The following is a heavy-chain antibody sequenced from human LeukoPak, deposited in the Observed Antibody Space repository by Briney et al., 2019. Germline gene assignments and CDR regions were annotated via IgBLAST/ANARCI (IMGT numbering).Heavy chain of an antibody. CDR2: VYTSGST. V-gene: IGHV4-61*02. J-gene: IGHJ4*02. CDR1: GGSISSGSYY. D-gene: IGHD3-22*01. Sequence: PSETLSLTCTVSGGSISSGSYYWSWIRQPAGKGLEWIGRVYTSGSTNFNPSLKSRVTISVDTSKNQFSLKLSSVTAADTAVYYCARHYDSSGYYPYYFDYWGQGTLVTVSS. CDR3: ARHYDSSGYYPYYFDY.